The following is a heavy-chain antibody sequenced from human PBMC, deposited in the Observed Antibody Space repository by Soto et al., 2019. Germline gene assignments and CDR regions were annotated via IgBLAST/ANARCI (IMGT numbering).Heavy chain of an antibody. Sequence: SETLSLTCTVSGSSISSYYWSWIRQPPGKGLEWIGYIYYSGSTNYNPSLKSRVTISVDTSKNQFSLKLSSVTAADTAVYYCARVRYFDWLLYTYFDYWGQGTLVTVS. CDR2: IYYSGST. CDR1: GSSISSYY. CDR3: ARVRYFDWLLYTYFDY. D-gene: IGHD3-9*01. J-gene: IGHJ4*02. V-gene: IGHV4-59*01.